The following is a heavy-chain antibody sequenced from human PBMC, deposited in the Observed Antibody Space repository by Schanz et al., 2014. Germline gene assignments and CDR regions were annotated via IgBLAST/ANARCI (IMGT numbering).Heavy chain of an antibody. J-gene: IGHJ4*02. V-gene: IGHV3-48*01. CDR1: GFNFSSYS. CDR3: ARDRRNADLDY. D-gene: IGHD1-1*01. Sequence: EVQLVESGGGLVKPGGSLRLSCAASGFNFSSYSLNWVRQAPGKGLEWISYITYNGGTIYYADSVKGRFTISRDNAKNSLYLEMNSLRAEDTALYYCARDRRNADLDYWGQGTLVTVSS. CDR2: ITYNGGTI.